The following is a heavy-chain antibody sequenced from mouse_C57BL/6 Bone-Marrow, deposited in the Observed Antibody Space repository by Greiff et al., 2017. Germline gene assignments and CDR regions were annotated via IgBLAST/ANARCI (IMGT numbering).Heavy chain of an antibody. Sequence: QVQLQQSGPELVKPGASVKISCKASGYAFSSSWMNWVKQRPGKGLEWIGRIYPGDGDTNYNGKFKGKATLTADKSSSTAYMQLSSLTSEDSAVYFCVYYGSSYNLFDYWGQGTTLTVSS. CDR1: GYAFSSSW. CDR2: IYPGDGDT. J-gene: IGHJ2*01. CDR3: VYYGSSYNLFDY. V-gene: IGHV1-82*01. D-gene: IGHD1-1*01.